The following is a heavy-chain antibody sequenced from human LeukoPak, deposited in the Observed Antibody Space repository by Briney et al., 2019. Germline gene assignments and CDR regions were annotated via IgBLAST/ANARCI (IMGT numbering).Heavy chain of an antibody. Sequence: GASVKVSCKASGYTFTGYYMHWVRQAPGQGLEWMGGIIPIFGTANYAQKFQGRVTITADESTSTAYMELSSLRSEDTAVYYCARYYSGSYYGGAFDIWGQGTMVTVSS. J-gene: IGHJ3*02. D-gene: IGHD1-26*01. CDR1: GYTFTGYY. CDR2: IIPIFGTA. CDR3: ARYYSGSYYGGAFDI. V-gene: IGHV1-69*13.